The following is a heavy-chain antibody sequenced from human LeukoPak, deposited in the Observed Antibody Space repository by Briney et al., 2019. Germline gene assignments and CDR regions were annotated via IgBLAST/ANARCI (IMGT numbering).Heavy chain of an antibody. V-gene: IGHV3-7*01. CDR1: GFRFSTYW. D-gene: IGHD3-3*01. Sequence: GGSLRLSCAASGFRFSTYWMGWVRQAPGKGLEWVANIKQDGSEKYYVDSVKGRFTVSRDNAKNSLYLEMNSLRAEDTAVYYCAGRGHFEFWSGYFQRLEGWFDPWAQGTLVIVSS. J-gene: IGHJ5*02. CDR2: IKQDGSEK. CDR3: AGRGHFEFWSGYFQRLEGWFDP.